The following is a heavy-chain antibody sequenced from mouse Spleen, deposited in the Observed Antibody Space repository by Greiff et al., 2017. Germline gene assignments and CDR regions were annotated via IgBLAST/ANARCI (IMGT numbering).Heavy chain of an antibody. CDR1: GYTFTSYW. CDR2: IYPRDGST. D-gene: IGHD4-1*01. Sequence: VMLVESGAELVKPGASVKLSCKASGYTFTSYWMHWVKQRPGQGLEWIGWIYPRDGSTKYNEKFKGKATLTVDTSSSTAYMELHSLTSEDSAVYFCALNWEFAYWGQGTLVTVSA. CDR3: ALNWEFAY. J-gene: IGHJ3*01. V-gene: IGHV1-85*01.